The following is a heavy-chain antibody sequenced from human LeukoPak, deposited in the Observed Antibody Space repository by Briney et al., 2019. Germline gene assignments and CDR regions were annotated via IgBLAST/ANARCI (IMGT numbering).Heavy chain of an antibody. D-gene: IGHD6-19*01. CDR1: GFTLSSYG. J-gene: IGHJ4*02. CDR3: AKVRVASSGWYVWYFDY. CDR2: ISYDGSNK. V-gene: IGHV3-30*18. Sequence: GGSLRLSCAASGFTLSSYGMHWVRQAPGKGLEWVAVISYDGSNKYYADSVKGRFTISRDNSKNTLYLQMNSLRAEDTAVYYCAKVRVASSGWYVWYFDYWGQGTLVTVSS.